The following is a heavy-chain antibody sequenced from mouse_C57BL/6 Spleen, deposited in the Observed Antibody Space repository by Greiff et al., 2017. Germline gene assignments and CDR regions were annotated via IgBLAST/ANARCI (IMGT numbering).Heavy chain of an antibody. CDR1: GYTFTSYW. CDR2: IDPSDSYT. CDR3: ARDYGSSYWYCDV. V-gene: IGHV1-59*01. Sequence: VQLQQPGAELVRPGTSVKLSCKASGYTFTSYWMHWVKQRPGQGLEWIGVIDPSDSYTNYNQKFKGKATLTVDTSSSTAYMQLSSLTSEDSAVXYCARDYGSSYWYCDVWGTGTTVTVSS. D-gene: IGHD1-1*01. J-gene: IGHJ1*03.